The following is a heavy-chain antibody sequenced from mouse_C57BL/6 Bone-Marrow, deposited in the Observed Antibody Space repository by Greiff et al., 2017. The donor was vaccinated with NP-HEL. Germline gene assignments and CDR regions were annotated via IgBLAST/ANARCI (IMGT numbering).Heavy chain of an antibody. CDR3: ARGPAWFAY. V-gene: IGHV1-59*01. CDR2: IDPSDSYT. CDR1: GYTFTSYW. J-gene: IGHJ3*01. Sequence: VQLQQPGAELVRPGTSVKLSCKASGYTFTSYWMHWVKQRPGQGLEWIGVIDPSDSYTNYNQKFKGKATLTVDTSSSTAYMQLSSLTSEDSAVYYCARGPAWFAYWGQGTLVTDSA.